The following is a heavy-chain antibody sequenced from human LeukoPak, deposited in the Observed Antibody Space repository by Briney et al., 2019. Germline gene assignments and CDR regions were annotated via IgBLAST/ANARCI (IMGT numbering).Heavy chain of an antibody. V-gene: IGHV4-30-4*01. CDR2: IYYTAGS. CDR3: GRGERYSESYVDES. D-gene: IGHD1-26*01. J-gene: IGHJ4*02. Sequence: PSETLSLTCSVSGDSVTNDGKFWSWTRQPPGGGLEWIGYIYYTAGSYYNPSLKSRVFMSIDTSRNQFSLRLSSVTAADTAVYSCGRGERYSESYVDESWGQGTLVIVSS. CDR1: GDSVTNDGKF.